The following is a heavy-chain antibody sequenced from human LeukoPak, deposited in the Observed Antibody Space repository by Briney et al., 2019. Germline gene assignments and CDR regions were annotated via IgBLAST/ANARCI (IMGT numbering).Heavy chain of an antibody. J-gene: IGHJ4*02. CDR1: GGSISSGNYY. CDR3: ARGGIEWELLK. Sequence: SSETLSLTCTVSGGSISSGNYYWGWIRQPPGKGLEWIGTIYFSGSTNYNPSLKSRVTISVDTSKNKFSLKLSSVTAADTAVYYCARGGIEWELLKWGQGTLVTVSS. CDR2: IYFSGST. D-gene: IGHD1-26*01. V-gene: IGHV4-39*07.